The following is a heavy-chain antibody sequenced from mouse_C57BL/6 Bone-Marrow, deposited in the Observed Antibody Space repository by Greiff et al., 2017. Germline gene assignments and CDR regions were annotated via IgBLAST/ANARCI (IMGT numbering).Heavy chain of an antibody. CDR2: IYPGDGDT. V-gene: IGHV1-82*01. J-gene: IGHJ4*01. D-gene: IGHD1-1*01. CDR1: GYAFSSSW. CDR3: ARSHYYGSRVDY. Sequence: QVQLQQSGPELVKPGASVKISCKASGYAFSSSWMNWVKQRPGKGLEWIGRIYPGDGDTNYNGKFKGKATLTADKSSSTAYMQLSSLTSEDSAVYFCARSHYYGSRVDYWVKEPQSPSPQ.